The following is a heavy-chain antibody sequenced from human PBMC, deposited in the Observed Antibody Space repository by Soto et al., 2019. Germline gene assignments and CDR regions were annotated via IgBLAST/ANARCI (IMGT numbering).Heavy chain of an antibody. D-gene: IGHD6-13*01. Sequence: QVQLVQSGAEVKKPGASVKVSCKASGYTFTSYDINWVRQATGHGLEWMGWMNPNSGNTGYAQKFQSRVTINRNTSISTEYLELGSLRSEDTAVYYCARGGWRYSSSWYGGDWGQGTLVTVSS. CDR2: MNPNSGNT. CDR3: ARGGWRYSSSWYGGD. J-gene: IGHJ4*02. CDR1: GYTFTSYD. V-gene: IGHV1-8*01.